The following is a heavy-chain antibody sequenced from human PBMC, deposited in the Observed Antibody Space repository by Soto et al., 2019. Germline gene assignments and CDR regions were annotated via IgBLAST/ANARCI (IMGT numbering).Heavy chain of an antibody. CDR1: GYTFSSYA. D-gene: IGHD7-27*01. CDR3: ARDTGDGTFDF. CDR2: INAGYGNT. J-gene: IGHJ4*02. V-gene: IGHV1-3*01. Sequence: ASVKVSCKASGYTFSSYAMHWVRQAPGQRLEWMGWINAGYGNTKSSQKFQDRVTISRDTSASTAYMELTSLRSEDTAVYYCARDTGDGTFDFWGQVTLFTVSS.